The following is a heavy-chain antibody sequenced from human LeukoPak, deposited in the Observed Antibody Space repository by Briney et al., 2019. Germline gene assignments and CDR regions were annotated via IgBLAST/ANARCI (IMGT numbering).Heavy chain of an antibody. CDR1: GFSFSGYW. V-gene: IGHV3-7*03. D-gene: IGHD6-13*01. CDR3: ARSIPYGTTWYGRSDY. Sequence: GGSLRLSCTASGFSFSGYWMTWVRQTPGKGLEWVANIKPDGTTKFYVDSVKGRFTISRDNALNSLYLQMNSLRAEDTAIYYCARSIPYGTTWYGRSDYWGQGTLVTVSS. CDR2: IKPDGTTK. J-gene: IGHJ4*02.